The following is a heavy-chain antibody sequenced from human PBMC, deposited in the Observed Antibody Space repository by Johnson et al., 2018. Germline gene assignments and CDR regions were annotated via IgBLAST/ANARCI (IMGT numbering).Heavy chain of an antibody. D-gene: IGHD3-10*01. CDR1: GGYISTYH. V-gene: IGHV4-59*01. CDR2: IYYTGST. CDR3: ARERGANAYGAFDI. J-gene: IGHJ3*02. Sequence: QVQLVESGPGLVKPSGTLSLTCTVSGGYISTYHWTWIRQPPGKGLDWIGNIYYTGSTHYNPSLKSRVTIAVDTSKNQLSLRLNSVTAADTAFYFCARERGANAYGAFDIGGQGTMVTVSS.